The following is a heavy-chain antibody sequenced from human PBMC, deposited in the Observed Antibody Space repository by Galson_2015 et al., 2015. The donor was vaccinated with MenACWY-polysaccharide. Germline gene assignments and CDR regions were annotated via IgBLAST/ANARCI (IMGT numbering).Heavy chain of an antibody. CDR2: ISGSGAGT. V-gene: IGHV3-23*01. CDR3: ANPGLSTGRTSDVDY. J-gene: IGHJ4*02. CDR1: GFTFNSYT. D-gene: IGHD1-14*01. Sequence: SLRLSCAASGFTFNSYTMSWVRQAPGKGLEWVSAISGSGAGTYYADSVKGRFTISRDNSKNTLYLQMNSLRADDTAVYYCANPGLSTGRTSDVDYWGQGTLVTVSS.